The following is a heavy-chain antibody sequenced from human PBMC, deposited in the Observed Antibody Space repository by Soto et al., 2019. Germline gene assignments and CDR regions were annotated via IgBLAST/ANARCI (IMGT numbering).Heavy chain of an antibody. V-gene: IGHV2-5*02. J-gene: IGHJ4*02. Sequence: QITLKESGPTLVKPTQTLTLTCTFSGFSLTTDRVGVGWIRQPPGEALEWLAVFYWDDSKTYRPSLESRLTITKDTAKNHVALTLTSMDALDTATYYCAHAYGGRSLYWGQGTLVTVSS. CDR3: AHAYGGRSLY. CDR1: GFSLTTDRVG. D-gene: IGHD1-26*01. CDR2: FYWDDSK.